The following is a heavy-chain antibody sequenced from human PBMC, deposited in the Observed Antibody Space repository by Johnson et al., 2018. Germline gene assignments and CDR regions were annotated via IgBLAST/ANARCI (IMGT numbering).Heavy chain of an antibody. CDR1: GFTFSSYG. CDR3: AKESIAAGTAFDI. V-gene: IGHV3-30*18. Sequence: QVQLVQAGGGVVQPGRSLRLSCAASGFTFSSYGMHWVRQAPGKGLAWVAVISYDGSNQYYPNSVKGRFTLSRDNSKNTLYLQMNSLRAEDTAVYYCAKESIAAGTAFDIWGQGTMVTVSS. D-gene: IGHD6-25*01. J-gene: IGHJ3*02. CDR2: ISYDGSNQ.